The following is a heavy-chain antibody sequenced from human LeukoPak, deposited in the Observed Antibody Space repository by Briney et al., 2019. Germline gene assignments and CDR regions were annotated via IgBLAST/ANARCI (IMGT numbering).Heavy chain of an antibody. Sequence: VASVKVSCKASGYTFTSYAMHWVRQAPGQRLEWMGWSNAGNGNTKYSQEFQGRVTITADESTSTAYMELSSLRSEDTAVYYCARAQAGIAAAGNYWGQGTLVTVSS. V-gene: IGHV1-3*02. CDR3: ARAQAGIAAAGNY. J-gene: IGHJ4*02. D-gene: IGHD6-13*01. CDR1: GYTFTSYA. CDR2: SNAGNGNT.